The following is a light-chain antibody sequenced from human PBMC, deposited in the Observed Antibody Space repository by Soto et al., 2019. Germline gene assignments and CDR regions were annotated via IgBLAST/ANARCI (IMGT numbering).Light chain of an antibody. CDR2: KAS. V-gene: IGKV1-5*03. J-gene: IGKJ1*01. Sequence: QMTQSPSTLSASVGDRVTVTCRASQNINRWLAWYQQKPGKAPKLLIYKASSLESGVPSRFSGSGSGTEFTLTISSLQPEDFATYFWQQYNSYWTFGQGTKVDIK. CDR1: QNINRW. CDR3: QQYNSYWT.